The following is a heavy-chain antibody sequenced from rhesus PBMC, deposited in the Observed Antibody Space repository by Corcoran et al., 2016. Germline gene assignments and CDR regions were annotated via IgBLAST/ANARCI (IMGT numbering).Heavy chain of an antibody. CDR2: ISGSGGST. V-gene: IGHV4-173*01. J-gene: IGHJ4*01. CDR1: GGSISSNY. Sequence: QLQLQESGPGLVKPSETLSLTCAVSGGSISSNYWSWIRQPPGEGLEWIGRISGSGGSTAYNPSLKSRVTISTDPSKNQFSLKLSSVTAADTAVYYCARERGGSGSWKGLFDYWGQGVLVTVSS. CDR3: ARERGGSGSWKGLFDY. D-gene: IGHD6-25*01.